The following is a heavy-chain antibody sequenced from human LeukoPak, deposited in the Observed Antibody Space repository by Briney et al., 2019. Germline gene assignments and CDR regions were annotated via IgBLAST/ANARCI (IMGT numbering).Heavy chain of an antibody. CDR3: ARGPNYCSSSSCPRDYYYYMDV. D-gene: IGHD2-2*01. Sequence: SETLSLTCAVAGYSISSGYYWAWIRQPPGRGLEWIANIYHTGNTYYNPSLNSRVTMSVDTSKNQFSLKLSSVTAADTAVYYCARGPNYCSSSSCPRDYYYYMDVWGEGTTVTVSS. CDR1: GYSISSGYY. V-gene: IGHV4-38-2*01. CDR2: IYHTGNT. J-gene: IGHJ6*03.